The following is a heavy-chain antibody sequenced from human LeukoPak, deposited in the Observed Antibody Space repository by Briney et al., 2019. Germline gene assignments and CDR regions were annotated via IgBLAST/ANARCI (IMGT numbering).Heavy chain of an antibody. CDR3: VRDGDTVPLPFDY. CDR1: GFSPINYW. CDR2: VNNDGSGT. D-gene: IGHD2-8*02. Sequence: GGSLRLSCAASGFSPINYWMHWVRQAPGKGLEWVSRVNNDGSGTKYADFVEGRFTISRDNAKNILYLQMNGLRAEDTAVYYCVRDGDTVPLPFDYWGQGTLVTVTA. V-gene: IGHV3-74*01. J-gene: IGHJ4*02.